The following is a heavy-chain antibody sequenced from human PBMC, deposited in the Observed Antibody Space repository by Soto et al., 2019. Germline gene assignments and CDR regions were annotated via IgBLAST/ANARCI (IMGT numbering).Heavy chain of an antibody. CDR2: INHSGGT. J-gene: IGHJ6*03. CDR3: ARPKMVVVAATRGFRNYMDV. Sequence: QVQLQQWGAGLLKPSETLSLTCAVYGGSFSGYYWSWIRQPPGKGLEWIGEINHSGGTNYNPSLNSRVTISVDTSKNQFSLKLSSVTAADTAVYYCARPKMVVVAATRGFRNYMDVWGKGTTVTVSS. D-gene: IGHD2-15*01. CDR1: GGSFSGYY. V-gene: IGHV4-34*01.